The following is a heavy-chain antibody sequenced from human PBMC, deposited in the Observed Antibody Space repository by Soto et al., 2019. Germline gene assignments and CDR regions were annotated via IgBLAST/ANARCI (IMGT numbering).Heavy chain of an antibody. CDR1: GGSITNHY. D-gene: IGHD3-16*02. CDR2: IYYSEST. CDR3: ARDTADALYHYYGMDV. Sequence: SETLSLTCTVSGGSITNHYWSWIRQPPGKGLEWIGYIYYSESTNYNPSLKSRVTISVDTSKNQLSLKLSSVTAADTAVYYCARDTADALYHYYGMDVWGHGTTVTVS. J-gene: IGHJ6*02. V-gene: IGHV4-59*11.